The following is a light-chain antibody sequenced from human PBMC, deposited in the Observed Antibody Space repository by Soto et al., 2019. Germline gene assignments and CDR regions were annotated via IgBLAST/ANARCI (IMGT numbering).Light chain of an antibody. CDR1: SSDIGGKND. Sequence: QSVLTQPASVSGSPGQSITISCTGSSSDIGGKNDVSWYQQHPNKAPKLIIYDVTSRPSGVSNRFSGSKSGNTASLTISGLQAEDEADYYCNSYTSTATRVFGGGTQLTVL. V-gene: IGLV2-14*01. J-gene: IGLJ3*02. CDR3: NSYTSTATRV. CDR2: DVT.